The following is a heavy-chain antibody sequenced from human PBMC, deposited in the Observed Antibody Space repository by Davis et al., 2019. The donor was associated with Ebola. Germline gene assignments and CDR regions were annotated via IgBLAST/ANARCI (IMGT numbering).Heavy chain of an antibody. D-gene: IGHD3-3*01. CDR2: IKQDGSEK. V-gene: IGHV3-7*01. CDR3: ARDRTIFGVVIPSDEYFQH. Sequence: GESLKISCAASGFTFSSYWMSWVRQAPGKGLEWVANIKQDGSEKYYVDSVKGRFTISGDNAKNSLYLQMNSLRAEDTAVYYCARDRTIFGVVIPSDEYFQHWGQGTLVTVSS. CDR1: GFTFSSYW. J-gene: IGHJ1*01.